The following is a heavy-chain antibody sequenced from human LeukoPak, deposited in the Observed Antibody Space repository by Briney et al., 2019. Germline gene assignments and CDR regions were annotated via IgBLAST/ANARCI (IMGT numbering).Heavy chain of an antibody. J-gene: IGHJ5*01. CDR1: GFTFGIYA. CDR2: ITGRGDVP. CDR3: AKDRPNYHENNGHYYTPNGDS. D-gene: IGHD3-3*01. Sequence: GGSLRLSCAASGFTFGIYAMSWVRQAPGKGLEWVSSITGRGDVPFYADSLKDRFTISRDNWKNMLYLEMSSLRVGDTAVYYFAKDRPNYHENNGHYYTPNGDSWGQGTLVTVSS. V-gene: IGHV3-23*01.